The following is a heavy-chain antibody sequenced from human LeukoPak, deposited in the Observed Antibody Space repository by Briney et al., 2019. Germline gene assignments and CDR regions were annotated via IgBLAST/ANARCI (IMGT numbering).Heavy chain of an antibody. CDR3: ARDRYYYDSSGYYYSDP. D-gene: IGHD3-22*01. Sequence: SETLSLTCAVFGGSISSAGYSWSWIRQPPGKGLEWVGSMYYSGSNYYNPSLKSRVSISVDTSKNQFSLKLSSVTAADTAVYYCARDRYYYDSSGYYYSDPWGQGTLVTVSS. CDR2: MYYSGSN. J-gene: IGHJ5*02. CDR1: GGSISSAGYS. V-gene: IGHV4-30-4*07.